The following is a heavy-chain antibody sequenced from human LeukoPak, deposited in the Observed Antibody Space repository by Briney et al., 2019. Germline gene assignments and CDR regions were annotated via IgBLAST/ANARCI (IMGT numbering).Heavy chain of an antibody. D-gene: IGHD6-6*01. Sequence: AGGSLRLSCAASGFTFRSYAMNWVRQPPGKGLEWLSAISGSGASTHYADSVRGRFTISRDNSKSTLYLQMNSLRADDTAVYYCTKEAPRSDPWGQGTLVTVSS. CDR2: ISGSGAST. CDR3: TKEAPRSDP. J-gene: IGHJ5*02. V-gene: IGHV3-23*01. CDR1: GFTFRSYA.